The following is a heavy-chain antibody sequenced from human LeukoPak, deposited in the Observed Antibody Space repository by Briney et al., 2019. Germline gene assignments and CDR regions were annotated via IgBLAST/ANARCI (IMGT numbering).Heavy chain of an antibody. CDR2: IYSGGST. Sequence: GGSLRLSCAASGFTFDDYAMHWVRHAPGKGLEWVSLIYSGGSTYYADSVKGRFTISRDNAKNSLYLQMNSLRAEDTAVYYCASTTYYYDSTQGDYWGQGTLVTVSS. V-gene: IGHV3-69-1*02. J-gene: IGHJ4*02. D-gene: IGHD3-22*01. CDR3: ASTTYYYDSTQGDY. CDR1: GFTFDDYA.